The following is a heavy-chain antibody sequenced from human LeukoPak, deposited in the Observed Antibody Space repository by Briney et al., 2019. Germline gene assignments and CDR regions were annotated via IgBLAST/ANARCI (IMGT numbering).Heavy chain of an antibody. CDR1: GYTFTGYY. CDR3: ARVLYYYDSSGYLLGY. D-gene: IGHD3-22*01. Sequence: ASVKVSCKASGYTFTGYYMHWVRQAPGQGLEWMGWINPNSGGTNYAQKFQGRVTMTRDTSISTAYMELSRLRSDDTAVYYCARVLYYYDSSGYLLGYWGQGTLVTVSS. J-gene: IGHJ4*02. V-gene: IGHV1-2*02. CDR2: INPNSGGT.